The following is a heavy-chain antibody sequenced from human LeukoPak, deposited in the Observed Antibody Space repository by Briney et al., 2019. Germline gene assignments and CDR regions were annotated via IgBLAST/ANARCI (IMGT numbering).Heavy chain of an antibody. V-gene: IGHV5-51*01. J-gene: IGHJ6*02. CDR3: AKPRAYGNYYYYRMDV. D-gene: IGHD4-17*01. CDR2: IYPGDSDT. Sequence: GESLKISCKGSGYSFTSYWIGWVRQMPGKGLEWMGIIYPGDSDTRYSPSFQGQVSISADKSISTAYLQWSTLKASDTAMYYCAKPRAYGNYYYYRMDVWGQGSTVTVSS. CDR1: GYSFTSYW.